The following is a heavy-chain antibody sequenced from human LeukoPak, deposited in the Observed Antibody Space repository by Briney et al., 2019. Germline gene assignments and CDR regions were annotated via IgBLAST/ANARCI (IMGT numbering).Heavy chain of an antibody. J-gene: IGHJ4*02. CDR2: IRQDGSQK. Sequence: GGSLRLSCAASGFTFSSYWMTWVRQAPGKGLEWVATIRQDGSQKYYVDSVKGRFTISRDNAKNSLYLQLDSLRAEDTAVYYCARESGSVTSEVDFDYWGQGTLVTVSS. CDR3: ARESGSVTSEVDFDY. D-gene: IGHD4-17*01. V-gene: IGHV3-7*01. CDR1: GFTFSSYW.